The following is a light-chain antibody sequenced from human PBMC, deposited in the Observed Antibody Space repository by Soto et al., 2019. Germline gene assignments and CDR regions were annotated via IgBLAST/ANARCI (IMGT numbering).Light chain of an antibody. CDR3: QQYGGSPPT. CDR2: GAS. V-gene: IGKV3-20*01. Sequence: EIVLTQSPGTLSLSPGERATLSCRASQSVSNYLAWYQRKPGQAPRLLIYGASSRATGIPDRFSGSGSGTDFTLTISRLEPEDFALYYCQQYGGSPPTFGQGPKV. J-gene: IGKJ1*01. CDR1: QSVSNY.